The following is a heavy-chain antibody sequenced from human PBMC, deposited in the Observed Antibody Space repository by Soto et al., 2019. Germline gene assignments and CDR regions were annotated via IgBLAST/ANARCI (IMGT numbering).Heavy chain of an antibody. CDR1: GGTFSSYA. D-gene: IGHD1-26*01. CDR2: ISGGGDNT. V-gene: IGHV3-23*01. J-gene: IGHJ4*02. CDR3: AAYWEPTSGAINY. Sequence: SCKASGGTFSSYAISWVRQAPGQGLEWVSAISGGGDNTYYSDSVQGRFTISRDNSRNTLYLQMNSLTAGDTAVYYCAAYWEPTSGAINYWGQGTLVTVSS.